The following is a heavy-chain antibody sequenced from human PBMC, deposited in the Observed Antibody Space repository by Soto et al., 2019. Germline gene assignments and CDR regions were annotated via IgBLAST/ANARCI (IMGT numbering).Heavy chain of an antibody. V-gene: IGHV1-3*01. CDR3: ARGGYCSGGSCYVGSYYYYYMDV. CDR1: GYTFTGYY. CDR2: INAGNGNT. J-gene: IGHJ6*03. D-gene: IGHD2-15*01. Sequence: EASVKVSCKASGYTFTGYYMHWVRQAPGQGLEWMGWINAGNGNTKYSQKFQGRVTITRDTSASTAYMELSSLRSEDTAVYYCARGGYCSGGSCYVGSYYYYYMDVWGKGTTVTVSS.